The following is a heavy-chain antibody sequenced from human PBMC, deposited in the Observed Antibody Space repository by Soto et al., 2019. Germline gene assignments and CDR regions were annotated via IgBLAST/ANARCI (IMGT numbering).Heavy chain of an antibody. CDR2: ISAHNGNT. V-gene: IGHV1-18*01. CDR1: GYTFTSYG. J-gene: IGHJ4*02. D-gene: IGHD6-19*01. CDR3: ARDGYSAGWYFDY. Sequence: ASVKVSCKASGYTFTSYGISWVRQAPGQGLEWMAWISAHNGNTNYAQKLQGRVTMTTDTSTSTVYMELRSLRSDDSAVYYCARDGYSAGWYFDYWGRGTLVTVSS.